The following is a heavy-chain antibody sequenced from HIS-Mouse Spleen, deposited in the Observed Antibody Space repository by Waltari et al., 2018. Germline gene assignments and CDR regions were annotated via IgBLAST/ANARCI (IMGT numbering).Heavy chain of an antibody. J-gene: IGHJ4*02. Sequence: QVQLVQSGAEVKKPGASVKVSCKASGYTVTSYVLNWVRQATGQGLEWMGWMNPNSGNTGYAQKFQGRVTMTRNTSISTAYMELSSLRSEDTAVYYCARGDLGSSSYYFDYWGQGTLVTVSS. CDR1: GYTVTSYV. V-gene: IGHV1-8*01. D-gene: IGHD6-6*01. CDR2: MNPNSGNT. CDR3: ARGDLGSSSYYFDY.